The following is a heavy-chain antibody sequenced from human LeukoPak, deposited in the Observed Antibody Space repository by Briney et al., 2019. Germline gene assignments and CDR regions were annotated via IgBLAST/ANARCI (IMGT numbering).Heavy chain of an antibody. J-gene: IGHJ4*02. CDR1: GFIFSGYW. Sequence: GGSLRLSCAASGFIFSGYWMHWVRQAPGEGLVWVSRVDFDGSGTIYAASVKGRFTISRDNAKNTVYLQMNSLGVDDTAVYYCVRDGAATTPYDYWGQGTLVTVSS. D-gene: IGHD4-17*01. CDR3: VRDGAATTPYDY. CDR2: VDFDGSGT. V-gene: IGHV3-74*01.